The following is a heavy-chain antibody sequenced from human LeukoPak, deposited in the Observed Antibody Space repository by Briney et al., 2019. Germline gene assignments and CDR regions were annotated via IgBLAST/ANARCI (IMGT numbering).Heavy chain of an antibody. CDR1: GFTFRSYT. CDR3: GRAVAGRFDY. Sequence: PGGSLRLSCATSGFTFRSYTMNWVRQAPGKGLEWVSYISSSGTIYQADSVKGRFTISRDNAKNSLYLQMNSLRAEDTAVYYCGRAVAGRFDYWGQGTLVTVSS. J-gene: IGHJ4*02. D-gene: IGHD6-19*01. V-gene: IGHV3-48*01. CDR2: ISSSGTI.